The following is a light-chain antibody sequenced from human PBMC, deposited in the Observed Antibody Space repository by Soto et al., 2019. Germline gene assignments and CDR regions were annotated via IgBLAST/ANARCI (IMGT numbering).Light chain of an antibody. CDR3: HRYDNAPLT. CDR1: QTLRRTY. J-gene: IGKJ2*01. CDR2: GAS. Sequence: EIVLMQSPGTLSLSPGERATLSCRASQTLRRTYIAWYQQKPGQAPSVLIYGASKRTTGIPDRFSGSWSGTYFSPTSSRLDPEDFAFYYCHRYDNAPLTFGQGTKVEIK. V-gene: IGKV3-20*01.